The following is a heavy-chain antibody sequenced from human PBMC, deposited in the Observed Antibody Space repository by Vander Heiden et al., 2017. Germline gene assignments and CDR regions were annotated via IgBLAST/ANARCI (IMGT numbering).Heavy chain of an antibody. CDR1: GYTFTCYG. V-gene: IGHV1-18*01. J-gene: IGHJ5*02. D-gene: IGHD6-13*01. CDR2: ISGYNGNT. CDR3: ARIRGVGYSSSWDWFDP. Sequence: QVQLLQSGAEVKQPGASVKVSCKASGYTFTCYGISWVRQAPGKGLEWMGWISGYNGNTNYAQKLQGRVTMTTDTSTSTAYMELRSLRSDDTAVYYCARIRGVGYSSSWDWFDPWGQGTLVTVSS.